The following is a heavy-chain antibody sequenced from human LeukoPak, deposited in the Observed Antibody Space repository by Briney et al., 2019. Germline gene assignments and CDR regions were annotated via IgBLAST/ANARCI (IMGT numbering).Heavy chain of an antibody. V-gene: IGHV3-11*01. CDR3: SQLSRGY. Sequence: GGSLRLSCAASGFTFSDYYMSWIRQAPGKGLEWVSYISGSGSTVYYAASVRGRFTISRDNAKNSLFLQMNSLKAEDTGLYYCSQLSRGYWGQGAQVTVSS. CDR1: GFTFSDYY. CDR2: ISGSGSTV. D-gene: IGHD2-15*01. J-gene: IGHJ4*02.